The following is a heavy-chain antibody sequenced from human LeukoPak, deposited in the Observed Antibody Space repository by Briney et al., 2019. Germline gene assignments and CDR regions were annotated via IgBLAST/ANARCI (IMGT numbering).Heavy chain of an antibody. Sequence: ASVTVSCKVSGYTLTELSMHWVRQAPGKGLEWMGGFDPEDGDTIYAQKFQGRVTMTEDTATDTAYMELKSLRSEDTAVYYCATSRNLFGELFNGVDVWGQGTAVTVSS. CDR1: GYTLTELS. J-gene: IGHJ6*02. D-gene: IGHD3-10*01. CDR3: ATSRNLFGELFNGVDV. CDR2: FDPEDGDT. V-gene: IGHV1-24*01.